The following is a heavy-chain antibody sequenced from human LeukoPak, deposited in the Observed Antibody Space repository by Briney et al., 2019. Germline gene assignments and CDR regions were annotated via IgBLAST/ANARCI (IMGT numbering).Heavy chain of an antibody. CDR1: GGSISSYY. CDR3: ARSIAAAGGGVDY. Sequence: NPSETLSLTCTVSGGSISSYYWSWIRQSPEKGLECIGYIYYSGSTNYNPSLKSRVTMSVDTSKNQFSLKLSSVTAADTAVYYCARSIAAAGGGVDYWGQGTLVTVSS. J-gene: IGHJ4*02. CDR2: IYYSGST. D-gene: IGHD6-13*01. V-gene: IGHV4-59*12.